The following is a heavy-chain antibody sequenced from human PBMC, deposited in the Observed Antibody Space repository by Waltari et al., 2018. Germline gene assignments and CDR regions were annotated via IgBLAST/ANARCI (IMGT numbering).Heavy chain of an antibody. CDR1: GGSISSESYY. V-gene: IGHV4-39*01. D-gene: IGHD3-9*01. Sequence: QLQLQESGPGLVKPSETLSLTCTVSGGSISSESYYWGWIRQPPGKGLEWIGIISYSGSTYSNPSLKSRVTISVDTSKNQFALKLSSVTAADTAVYYCARLSYHIVTGYGWFDPWGLGTLVTVSS. J-gene: IGHJ5*02. CDR2: ISYSGST. CDR3: ARLSYHIVTGYGWFDP.